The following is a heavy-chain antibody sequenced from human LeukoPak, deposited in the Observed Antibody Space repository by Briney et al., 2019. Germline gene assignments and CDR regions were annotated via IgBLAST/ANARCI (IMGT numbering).Heavy chain of an antibody. CDR3: ARDGAIVAGTAQH. CDR2: IYAGGNT. Sequence: GGSLRLSCAASGFTVSSNYMSWVRQAPGKGLEWVSIIYAGGNTYYADSVKGRFTISRDTSNNTAYLEMNSLRVEDTAIYYCARDGAIVAGTAQHWGQGALVTVSS. J-gene: IGHJ1*01. CDR1: GFTVSSNY. D-gene: IGHD5-12*01. V-gene: IGHV3-53*01.